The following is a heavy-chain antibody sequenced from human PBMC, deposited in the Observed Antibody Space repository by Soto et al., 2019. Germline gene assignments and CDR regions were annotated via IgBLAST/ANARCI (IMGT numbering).Heavy chain of an antibody. J-gene: IGHJ3*02. CDR1: GYTFTGYY. CDR3: ARDTWFGELFVRLYAFDI. D-gene: IGHD3-10*01. CDR2: INPNSGGT. V-gene: IGHV1-2*04. Sequence: ASVKVSCKASGYTFTGYYMHWVRQAPGQGLEWMGWINPNSGGTNYAQKFQGWVTMTRDTSISTAYMELSRLRSDDMAVYYCARDTWFGELFVRLYAFDIWGQGTMVTVSS.